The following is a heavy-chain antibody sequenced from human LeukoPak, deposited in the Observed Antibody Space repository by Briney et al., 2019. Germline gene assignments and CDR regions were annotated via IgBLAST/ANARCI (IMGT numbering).Heavy chain of an antibody. Sequence: GESLKISCQVSGYIFTHYWIGWVRQMPGKGLESMGIIYPADSDTTYSPSFQGQVTISADKSISTVYLQWSSLKASDTAMYYCARQSRYGSKTRGYYFDYWGQGTLVTVSS. D-gene: IGHD3-10*01. CDR1: GYIFTHYW. V-gene: IGHV5-51*01. CDR2: IYPADSDT. CDR3: ARQSRYGSKTRGYYFDY. J-gene: IGHJ4*02.